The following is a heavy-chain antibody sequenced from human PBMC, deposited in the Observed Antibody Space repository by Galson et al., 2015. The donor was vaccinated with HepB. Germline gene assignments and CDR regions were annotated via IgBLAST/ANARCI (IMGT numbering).Heavy chain of an antibody. Sequence: SLRLSCAASGFTFSSYAMHWVRQAPGKGLVWVSRITSDGSSTAYADSVKGRFTISRDNAKNTLYLQMNSLRAEDTAAYYCARGINVDTNMVSPYFDYWGQGTLVTVSS. D-gene: IGHD5-18*01. CDR1: GFTFSSYA. J-gene: IGHJ4*02. CDR3: ARGINVDTNMVSPYFDY. V-gene: IGHV3-74*01. CDR2: ITSDGSST.